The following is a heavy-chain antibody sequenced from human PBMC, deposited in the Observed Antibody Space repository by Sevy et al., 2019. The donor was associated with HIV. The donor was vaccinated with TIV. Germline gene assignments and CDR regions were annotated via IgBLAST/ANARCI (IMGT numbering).Heavy chain of an antibody. J-gene: IGHJ5*02. D-gene: IGHD1-26*01. CDR2: IYYSGST. V-gene: IGHV4-31*03. Sequence: SETLSLTCTVSGGSISSGGYYWSWIRQHPGKDLEWIGYIYYSGSTYYNSSLKSRVAISIDTSKNQFSLNLTSVTAADTAMYYWARGTPPLMGASEHWFDPWGQGTLVTVSS. CDR1: GGSISSGGYY. CDR3: ARGTPPLMGASEHWFDP.